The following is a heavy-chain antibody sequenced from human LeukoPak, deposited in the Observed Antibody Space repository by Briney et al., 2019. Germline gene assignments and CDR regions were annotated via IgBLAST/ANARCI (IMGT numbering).Heavy chain of an antibody. CDR1: GYTFTGYY. Sequence: ASVKVSCKASGYTFTGYYMHWVRQAPGQGLEWMGWINPNSGGTNYAQKFQGRVTMTRDTSISTAYMELSRLRSDDTAVYYCARVARETYYYDSSGFPPDLFYYYYMDVWGKGTTVTISS. D-gene: IGHD3-22*01. J-gene: IGHJ6*03. V-gene: IGHV1-2*02. CDR2: INPNSGGT. CDR3: ARVARETYYYDSSGFPPDLFYYYYMDV.